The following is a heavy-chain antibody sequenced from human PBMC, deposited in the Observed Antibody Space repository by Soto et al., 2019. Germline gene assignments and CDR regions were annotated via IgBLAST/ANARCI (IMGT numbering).Heavy chain of an antibody. D-gene: IGHD6-13*01. CDR3: ARGGVGAAAGDFDY. J-gene: IGHJ4*02. CDR1: GGSFSGYY. Sequence: PSETLSLTCAVYGGSFSGYYWSWIRQPPGKGLEWIGEINHSGSTNYNPSLKSRVTISVDTSKNQFSLKLSSVTAADTAVYYCARGGVGAAAGDFDYWGQGTLVTVSS. CDR2: INHSGST. V-gene: IGHV4-34*01.